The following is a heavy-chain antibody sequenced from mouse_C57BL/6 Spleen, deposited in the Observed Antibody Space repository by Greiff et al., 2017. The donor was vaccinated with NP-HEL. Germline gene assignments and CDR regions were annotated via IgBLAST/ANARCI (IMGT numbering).Heavy chain of an antibody. CDR2: IYPVSGET. D-gene: IGHD2-5*01. CDR3: ERGSNGAMDY. CDR1: GYTFTDHI. J-gene: IGHJ4*01. V-gene: IGHV1-11*01. Sequence: LQESGAELASPGASVTLSCKASGYTFTDHIMNWVKKRPGQGLEWIGRIYPVSGETTYNQKFSGKATCSVDRSSSTVYRGLNSLTSEDPSVYDCERGSNGAMDYWCQGTSVTVSS.